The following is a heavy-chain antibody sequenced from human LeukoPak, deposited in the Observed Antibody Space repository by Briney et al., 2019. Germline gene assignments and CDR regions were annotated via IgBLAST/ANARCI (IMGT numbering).Heavy chain of an antibody. CDR2: IYYSGST. CDR3: AAADGNYDILTGSLSLFYFDY. D-gene: IGHD3-9*01. Sequence: SETLSLTCTVSGGSISSSSYYWGWIRQPPGKGLEWIGSIYYSGSTYYNPSLKSRVTISVDTSKNQFSLKLNSVTAADTAVYYCAAADGNYDILTGSLSLFYFDYWGQGTLVTVSS. J-gene: IGHJ4*02. V-gene: IGHV4-39*07. CDR1: GGSISSSSYY.